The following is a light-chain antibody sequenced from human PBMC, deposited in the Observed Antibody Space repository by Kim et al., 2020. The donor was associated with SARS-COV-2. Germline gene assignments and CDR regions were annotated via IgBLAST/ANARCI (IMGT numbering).Light chain of an antibody. CDR3: NSRDSSGNHYV. CDR2: KN. J-gene: IGLJ1*01. V-gene: IGLV3-19*01. CDR1: SLRTYY. Sequence: SSELTQDPAMSVALGQTVRITCQGDSLRTYYASWYQQKPGQAPVLVLGKNNRPSGIPDRFSGSSSRNTASLTITGAQAEDEADYYCNSRDSSGNHYVFGTGTKVTVL.